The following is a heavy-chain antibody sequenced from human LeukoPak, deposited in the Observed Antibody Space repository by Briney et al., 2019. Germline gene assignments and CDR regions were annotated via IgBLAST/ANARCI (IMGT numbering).Heavy chain of an antibody. CDR1: GFALSSHW. CDR2: VNRDGSET. Sequence: GGSLRLSCAASGFALSSHWMTWVRQVPGRGPEWVANVNRDGSETYYLDSVEGRFTISKDNAKNSLCLQMNSLRAEDTALYHCARNNGMDVWGQGTTVIVSS. CDR3: ARNNGMDV. V-gene: IGHV3-7*03. J-gene: IGHJ6*02.